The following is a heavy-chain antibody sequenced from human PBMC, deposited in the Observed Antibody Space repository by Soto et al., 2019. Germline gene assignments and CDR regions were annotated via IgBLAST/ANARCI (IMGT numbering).Heavy chain of an antibody. Sequence: PXDSLKVSWKCSGNSFSNYWSALLLQMPGKGLEWMGIIYPAASDARYSPSFQGQVTISVDNSISTAYLQWSSLKASDTAMYYCARLICLSTSCYTGSRHFFDYWGQGALVTVSS. D-gene: IGHD2-2*02. J-gene: IGHJ4*02. V-gene: IGHV5-51*01. CDR1: GNSFSNYW. CDR3: ARLICLSTSCYTGSRHFFDY. CDR2: IYPAASDA.